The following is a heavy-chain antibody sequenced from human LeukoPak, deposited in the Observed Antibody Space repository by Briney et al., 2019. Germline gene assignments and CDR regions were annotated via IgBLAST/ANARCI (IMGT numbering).Heavy chain of an antibody. CDR2: IHPGDSDT. CDR1: GYSFTNYW. D-gene: IGHD3-10*01. V-gene: IGHV5-51*01. Sequence: GESLKISCQSSGYSFTNYWIGWVRQLPGKGLEWLGIIHPGDSDTRYSPPFQGQVIISADKSISTAYVQWSSLKASDTAIYYCVRRHDSGSHDYWGQGTLVTVSS. J-gene: IGHJ4*02. CDR3: VRRHDSGSHDY.